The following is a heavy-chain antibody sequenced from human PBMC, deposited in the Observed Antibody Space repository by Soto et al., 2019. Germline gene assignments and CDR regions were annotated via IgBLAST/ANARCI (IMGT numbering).Heavy chain of an antibody. V-gene: IGHV4-34*01. CDR3: ALMATAMESAFDI. Sequence: SETLSLTCAVYGGSFSGYYWSWIRQPPGKGLEWIGEINHSGSTNYNPSLKSRVTISVDTSKNQFSLKLSSVTAADTAVYYCALMATAMESAFDIWGQGTMVTVSS. J-gene: IGHJ3*02. D-gene: IGHD5-18*01. CDR2: INHSGST. CDR1: GGSFSGYY.